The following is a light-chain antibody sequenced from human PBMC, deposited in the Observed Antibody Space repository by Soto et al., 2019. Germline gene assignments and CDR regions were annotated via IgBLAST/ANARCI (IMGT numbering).Light chain of an antibody. CDR2: GAS. CDR1: QSVNSKY. Sequence: IVLTQSPGTLSLSPGGGATLSCRASQSVNSKYLAWYQHKPGQAPRLLIYGASTRATGIPDRFSGSGSGTDFTLTISRLEPEDFAVYYCQQFGSSPAEYTFGQGTKLEIK. CDR3: QQFGSSPAEYT. J-gene: IGKJ2*01. V-gene: IGKV3-20*01.